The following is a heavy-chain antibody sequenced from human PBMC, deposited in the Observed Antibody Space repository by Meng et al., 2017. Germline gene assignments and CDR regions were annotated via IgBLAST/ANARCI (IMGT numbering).Heavy chain of an antibody. Sequence: GESLKISCAASGFTFSSYAMSWVRQAPGKGLEWVSAISGSGGSTYYADSVKGRFTISRDNSKNTLYLQMNSLRAEDTAVYYCAKAHKYYYESSGYWDFDYWGQGTLVTVSS. CDR2: ISGSGGST. J-gene: IGHJ4*02. V-gene: IGHV3-23*01. CDR1: GFTFSSYA. CDR3: AKAHKYYYESSGYWDFDY. D-gene: IGHD3-22*01.